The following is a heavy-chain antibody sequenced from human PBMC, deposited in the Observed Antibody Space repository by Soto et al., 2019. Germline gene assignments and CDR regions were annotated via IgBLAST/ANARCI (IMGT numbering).Heavy chain of an antibody. CDR2: ISGSGNVP. Sequence: GGSLRLSCAASGFTFSSYSMSWVRQAPGKGLEWVSVISGSGNVPYYADSVKGRFTISRDNSKNTLYPQMNRLRAEETAVYYCAREALYCGADCRSLSDYWGQGTLVTVSS. CDR3: AREALYCGADCRSLSDY. CDR1: GFTFSSYS. J-gene: IGHJ4*02. V-gene: IGHV3-23*01. D-gene: IGHD2-21*02.